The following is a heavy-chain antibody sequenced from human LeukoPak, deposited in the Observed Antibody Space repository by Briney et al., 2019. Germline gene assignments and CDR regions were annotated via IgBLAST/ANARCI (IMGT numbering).Heavy chain of an antibody. Sequence: PGRSLRLSCAPSGFTFSRHGMHWVRQAPGKGLEWVTIISNDGSRKYYAHSVESRFTISRDNSKNTLYLQMDSLRAEDTAVYYCARVYETNGYLYWGQGSLVTVSS. CDR2: ISNDGSRK. CDR1: GFTFSRHG. CDR3: ARVYETNGYLY. J-gene: IGHJ4*02. D-gene: IGHD3-22*01. V-gene: IGHV3-30*03.